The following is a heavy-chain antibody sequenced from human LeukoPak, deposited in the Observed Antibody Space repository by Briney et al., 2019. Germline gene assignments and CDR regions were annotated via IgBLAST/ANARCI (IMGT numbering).Heavy chain of an antibody. Sequence: GGSLRLSCAASGFTFSTYPIHWVRQAPGKGLEWVAVMSYDGTNKYYADSVKGRFTISRDNSKNTLFLQMNSLRAEDTAVYYCARVFRTEQRGYSYGDTYYFDYWGQGTLVTVSS. J-gene: IGHJ4*02. CDR3: ARVFRTEQRGYSYGDTYYFDY. V-gene: IGHV3-30-3*01. CDR1: GFTFSTYP. CDR2: MSYDGTNK. D-gene: IGHD5-18*01.